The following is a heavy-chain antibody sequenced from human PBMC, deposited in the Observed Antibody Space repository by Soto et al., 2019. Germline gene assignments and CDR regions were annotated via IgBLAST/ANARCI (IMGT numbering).Heavy chain of an antibody. J-gene: IGHJ3*01. CDR2: IYPGDSDT. CDR3: ARLPGVRGVFDGFKC. V-gene: IGHV5-51*01. Sequence: GESLKISCKGSGYSFAGYWIGWVRQMPGKGLDWMGVIYPGDSDTRYSPSFHGQVTISADKSISTAYLQWSSLKASDTAMYFCARLPGVRGVFDGFKCWGPGAMGTVSS. CDR1: GYSFAGYW. D-gene: IGHD3-10*01.